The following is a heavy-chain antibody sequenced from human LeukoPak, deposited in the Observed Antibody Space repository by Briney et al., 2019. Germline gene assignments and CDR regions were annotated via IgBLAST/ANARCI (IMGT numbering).Heavy chain of an antibody. Sequence: SETLSLTCAVYGGSFSGYYWSWIRQPPGKGLEWIGEINHSGSTNYNPSLKSRVTISVDTSKNQFSLKLSSVTAADTAVYYCARAPRYSFRSVDRFDPWGQGTLVTVSS. CDR2: INHSGST. J-gene: IGHJ5*02. CDR1: GGSFSGYY. CDR3: ARAPRYSFRSVDRFDP. V-gene: IGHV4-34*01. D-gene: IGHD5-18*01.